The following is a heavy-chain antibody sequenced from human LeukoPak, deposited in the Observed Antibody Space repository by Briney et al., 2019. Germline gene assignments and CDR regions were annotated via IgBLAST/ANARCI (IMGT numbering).Heavy chain of an antibody. V-gene: IGHV3-74*01. CDR3: ARAFKVGATSPFDY. Sequence: GGSLRLSCAASGFTFSSYWMDWVRQAPGKGLVWVSRINTDGSSTNYADSVKGRFTISRDNAKNKLYLQMNSLRAEDTAVYYCARAFKVGATSPFDYWGQGTLVTVSS. CDR1: GFTFSSYW. J-gene: IGHJ4*02. CDR2: INTDGSST. D-gene: IGHD1-26*01.